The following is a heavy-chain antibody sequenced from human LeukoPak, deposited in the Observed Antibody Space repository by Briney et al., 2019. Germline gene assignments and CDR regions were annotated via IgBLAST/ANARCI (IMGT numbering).Heavy chain of an antibody. CDR2: ISGSGNGT. D-gene: IGHD2/OR15-2a*01. Sequence: PGGSLRLSCAASGFTFSSYSMNWVRQAPGKGLEWLCGISGSGNGTYYADSVKGRFTISRDNSQNMVYLLMNSLTVEDAATYYCAKRTISAFDSWGQGTLLIVSS. J-gene: IGHJ4*02. CDR1: GFTFSSYS. V-gene: IGHV3-23*01. CDR3: AKRTISAFDS.